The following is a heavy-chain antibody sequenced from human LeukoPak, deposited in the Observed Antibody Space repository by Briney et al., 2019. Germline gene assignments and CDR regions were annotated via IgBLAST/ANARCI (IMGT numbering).Heavy chain of an antibody. D-gene: IGHD6-13*01. J-gene: IGHJ6*03. Sequence: PSETLSLTCTVSGGSISSSSYYWGWIRQPPGKGLEWIGEINHSGSTNYNPSLKSRVTISVDTSKNQFSLKLSSVTAADTAVYYCARRGQYSSSWYLASGYMDVWGKGTTVTISS. CDR2: INHSGST. V-gene: IGHV4-39*01. CDR3: ARRGQYSSSWYLASGYMDV. CDR1: GGSISSSSYY.